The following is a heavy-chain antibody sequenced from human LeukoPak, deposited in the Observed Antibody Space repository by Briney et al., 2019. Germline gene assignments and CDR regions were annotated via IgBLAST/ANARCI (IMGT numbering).Heavy chain of an antibody. V-gene: IGHV4-38-2*02. CDR2: IYHSGST. J-gene: IGHJ5*02. CDR1: GYSISSGYY. D-gene: IGHD1-26*01. Sequence: SETLSLTCTVFGYSISSGYYWGWIRQPPGRGLEWIGTIYHSGSTYLNPSLKSRITLSVDTPKNQFSLKLSSVTAADTAVYYCARHSGGTYYVNFDPWGQGTLVTVSS. CDR3: ARHSGGTYYVNFDP.